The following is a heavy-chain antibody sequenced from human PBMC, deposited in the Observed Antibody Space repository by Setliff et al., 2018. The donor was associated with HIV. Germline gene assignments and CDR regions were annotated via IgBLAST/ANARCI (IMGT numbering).Heavy chain of an antibody. CDR2: INAGTGNT. J-gene: IGHJ4*02. CDR1: GYTFTSYA. CDR3: ARAVNDYGDYYFDY. D-gene: IGHD4-17*01. V-gene: IGHV1-3*01. Sequence: ASVKVSCKASGYTFTSYAMHWVRQAPGQRLEWMGWINAGTGNTKYSQNFQGRVTFSRDTSASTAYMELNSLRSVDTAVYYCARAVNDYGDYYFDYWGQGTLVTVSS.